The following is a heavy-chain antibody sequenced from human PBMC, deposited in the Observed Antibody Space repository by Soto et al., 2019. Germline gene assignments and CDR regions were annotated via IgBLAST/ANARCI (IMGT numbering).Heavy chain of an antibody. D-gene: IGHD6-19*01. Sequence: GASVRVSCKASGYTFTSYYMHWVRQAPGQGLEWMGIINPSGGSTSYAQKFQGRVTMARDTSTSTVYMELSSLGSEDTAAYYCARAFVDGIAVNYFDYWGQGTLVTVSS. J-gene: IGHJ4*02. CDR2: INPSGGST. V-gene: IGHV1-46*01. CDR3: ARAFVDGIAVNYFDY. CDR1: GYTFTSYY.